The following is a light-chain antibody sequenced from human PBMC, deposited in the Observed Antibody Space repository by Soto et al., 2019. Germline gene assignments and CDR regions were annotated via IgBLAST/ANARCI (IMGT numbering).Light chain of an antibody. V-gene: IGKV1-6*01. CDR2: AAS. CDR3: LQDYNSPWT. J-gene: IGKJ1*01. CDR1: QGIRND. Sequence: AIRMTQSPSSVSVSLGDRVTXTCRASQGIRNDLGWYQQKPGKAPKLLIYAASILQSGVPSRFSGSGSGTDFTLTISSLQPEDFATYYCLQDYNSPWTFGQRTKEDIK.